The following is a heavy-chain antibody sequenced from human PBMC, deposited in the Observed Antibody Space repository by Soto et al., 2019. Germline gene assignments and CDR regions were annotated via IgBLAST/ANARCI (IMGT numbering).Heavy chain of an antibody. Sequence: ASVKVSCKASGYTFTSYDINWVRQATGQGLEWMGWMNPNSGNTGYAQKFQGRVTMTRNTSISTAYMELSSLRSEDTAVYYCARGGNVRGVIKVADAFDIWGQGTMVTVSS. CDR3: ARGGNVRGVIKVADAFDI. D-gene: IGHD3-10*02. CDR2: MNPNSGNT. J-gene: IGHJ3*02. V-gene: IGHV1-8*01. CDR1: GYTFTSYD.